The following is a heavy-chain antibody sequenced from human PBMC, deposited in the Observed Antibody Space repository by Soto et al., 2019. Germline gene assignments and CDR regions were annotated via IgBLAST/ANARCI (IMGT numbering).Heavy chain of an antibody. CDR1: GFTFSSYA. D-gene: IGHD2-15*01. J-gene: IGHJ4*02. V-gene: IGHV3-23*01. CDR3: AKDLGLGYCSGGSCHDFDY. Sequence: PGGSLRLSCAASGFTFSSYAMSWVRQAPGKGLEWVSAISGSGGSTYYADSVKGRFTISRDNSKNTLYLQMNSLRAEDTAVYYCAKDLGLGYCSGGSCHDFDYWGQGTLVTVS. CDR2: ISGSGGST.